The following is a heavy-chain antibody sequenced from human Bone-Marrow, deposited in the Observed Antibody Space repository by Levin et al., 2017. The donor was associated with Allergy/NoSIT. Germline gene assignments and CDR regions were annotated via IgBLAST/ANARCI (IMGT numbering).Heavy chain of an antibody. Sequence: SQTLSLTCTVSGGSISSYYWSWIRQPPGKGLEWIGYIYYSGSTNYNPSLKSRVTISVDTSKNQFSLKLSSVTAADTAVYYCARDRVAAAGTAYYYYGMDVWGQGTTVTVSS. CDR3: ARDRVAAAGTAYYYYGMDV. CDR2: IYYSGST. CDR1: GGSISSYY. V-gene: IGHV4-59*01. J-gene: IGHJ6*02. D-gene: IGHD6-13*01.